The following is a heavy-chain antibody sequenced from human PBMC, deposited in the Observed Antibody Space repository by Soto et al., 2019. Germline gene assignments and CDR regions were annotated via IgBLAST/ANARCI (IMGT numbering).Heavy chain of an antibody. Sequence: ASETLSLTSDVYGGSFSGYIWTWIRQTPGKGLQWIGQINHSGSANYNPSLKSRVTISVHTSKSQFSLELSSVTAADTAVYYCARGLISGSHYSGGWYYFDSWGQGTQVTVSS. V-gene: IGHV4-34*01. D-gene: IGHD1-26*01. CDR2: INHSGSA. J-gene: IGHJ4*02. CDR1: GGSFSGYI. CDR3: ARGLISGSHYSGGWYYFDS.